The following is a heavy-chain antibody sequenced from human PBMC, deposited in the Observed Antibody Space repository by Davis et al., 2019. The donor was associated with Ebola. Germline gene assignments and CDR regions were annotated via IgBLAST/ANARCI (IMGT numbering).Heavy chain of an antibody. CDR2: IYHSGST. CDR1: GGSISSSNW. J-gene: IGHJ6*02. Sequence: SETLSLTCAVSGGSISSSNWWSWVRQPPGKGLEWIGEIYHSGSTNYNPSLKSRVTISVDTSKNQFSLKLSSVTAADTAVYYCARGVGIAAASTWGYYYYGMDVWGQGTTVTVSS. CDR3: ARGVGIAAASTWGYYYYGMDV. D-gene: IGHD6-13*01. V-gene: IGHV4-4*02.